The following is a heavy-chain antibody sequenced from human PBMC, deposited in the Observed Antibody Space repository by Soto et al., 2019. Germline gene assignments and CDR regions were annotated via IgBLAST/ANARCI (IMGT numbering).Heavy chain of an antibody. J-gene: IGHJ5*02. CDR3: ARGGLEWLWFDP. V-gene: IGHV4-31*03. CDR2: IYYSGST. D-gene: IGHD3-3*01. CDR1: GGSISSGGYY. Sequence: SETLSLTCTVSGGSISSGGYYWSWIRQHPGKGLEWIGYIYYSGSTYYNPSLKSRVTISVDTSKNQFSLKLSSVTAADTAVYYCARGGLEWLWFDPWGQGTLVTVSS.